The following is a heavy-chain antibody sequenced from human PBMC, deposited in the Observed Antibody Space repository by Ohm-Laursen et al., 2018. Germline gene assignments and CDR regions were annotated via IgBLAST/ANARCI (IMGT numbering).Heavy chain of an antibody. CDR1: GFSLSTSGMR. V-gene: IGHV2-70*04. Sequence: PTQTLTLTCTFSGFSLSTSGMRVSWIRQPPGKALEWLARIDWDDDKFYSTSLKTRLTISKDTSKNQVVLTMTNMDPVDTATYYCARIREGYFDYWGQGTLVTVSS. J-gene: IGHJ4*02. CDR2: IDWDDDK. CDR3: ARIREGYFDY.